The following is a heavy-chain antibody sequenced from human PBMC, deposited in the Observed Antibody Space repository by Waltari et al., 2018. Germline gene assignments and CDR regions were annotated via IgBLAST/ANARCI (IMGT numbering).Heavy chain of an antibody. CDR1: GFTFSSFS. CDR3: ARDRLGSGWYEIDY. V-gene: IGHV3-21*01. D-gene: IGHD6-19*01. J-gene: IGHJ4*02. Sequence: EVQLVESGGGLVKPGGSLSPSGAASGFTFSSFSLNWFPQPPGKGLEWLSVISSSSSYIYYADSVKGRFTISRDNAKNSLYLQMNSLRAEDTAVYYCARDRLGSGWYEIDYWGQGTLVTVSS. CDR2: ISSSSSYI.